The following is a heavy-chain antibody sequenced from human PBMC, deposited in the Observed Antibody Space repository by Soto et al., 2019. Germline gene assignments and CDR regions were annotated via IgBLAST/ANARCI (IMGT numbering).Heavy chain of an antibody. J-gene: IGHJ6*02. CDR1: GYTFTSYY. CDR2: INPSGGST. Sequence: ASVKVSCKASGYTFTSYYMHWVRQAPGQGLEWMGIINPSGGSTSYAQKFQGRVTMTRDTSTSTVYMELSSLRSEDTAVYYCARDIVPAAIRNYYYYGMDVWGQGTTVTVSS. CDR3: ARDIVPAAIRNYYYYGMDV. D-gene: IGHD2-2*02. V-gene: IGHV1-46*01.